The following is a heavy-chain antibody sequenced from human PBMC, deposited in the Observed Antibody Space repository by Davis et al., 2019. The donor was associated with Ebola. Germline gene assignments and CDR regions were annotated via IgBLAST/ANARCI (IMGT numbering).Heavy chain of an antibody. D-gene: IGHD6-13*01. J-gene: IGHJ4*02. CDR2: INIRGAI. CDR1: GGSFSGYY. Sequence: SETLSLICGVSGGSFSGYYWSWIRQSPGEGLEWLGDINIRGAINYTPSLKSRVTVSVDTSRKQFSLKLTSVTAADTAVYYCAKSSWEQQFIRWGQGTLVTVSS. V-gene: IGHV4-34*01. CDR3: AKSSWEQQFIR.